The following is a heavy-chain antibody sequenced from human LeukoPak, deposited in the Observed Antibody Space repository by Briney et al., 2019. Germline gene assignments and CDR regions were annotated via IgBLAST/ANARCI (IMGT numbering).Heavy chain of an antibody. D-gene: IGHD5/OR15-5a*01. CDR3: ARDRSTHDY. CDR1: GYTFTNYG. CDR2: ISAYNGNT. Sequence: GASVKVSCKSSGYTFTNYGISWVRQAPGQGLEWMGWISAYNGNTNYAQKFQGRVTMTIDTSTSTAYIELRSLRSDDTAVYYCARDRSTHDYWGQGTLVTVSS. V-gene: IGHV1-18*01. J-gene: IGHJ4*02.